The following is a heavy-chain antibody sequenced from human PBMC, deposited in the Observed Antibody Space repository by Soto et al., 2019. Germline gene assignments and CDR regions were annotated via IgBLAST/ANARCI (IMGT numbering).Heavy chain of an antibody. D-gene: IGHD5-12*01. CDR1: GGTFSSYA. CDR3: ARVGRDGYNYSYFDS. Sequence: QVQLVQSGAEVKKPGSSVKVSCKASGGTFSSYAISWVRQAPGQGLEWMGGIIPIFGTANYAQKFQGRVTIXXDXYXXTAYMELSSLRSEDTAVYYCARVGRDGYNYSYFDSWGQGTLVTVSS. CDR2: IIPIFGTA. J-gene: IGHJ4*02. V-gene: IGHV1-69*12.